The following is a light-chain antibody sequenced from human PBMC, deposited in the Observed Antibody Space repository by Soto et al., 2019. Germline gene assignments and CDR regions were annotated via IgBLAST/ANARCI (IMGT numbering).Light chain of an antibody. CDR3: QQYYSYDT. CDR2: QAS. V-gene: IGKV1-5*03. J-gene: IGKJ1*01. CDR1: ESISSL. Sequence: DIQMTQSPSTLSASVGDRVTITCRASESISSLLAWYQQKPGKAPKLLIYQASGLQSGVPSRFSGSGSGTEFTLTISSLQPDDCATYYCQQYYSYDTFGQGTKVEIK.